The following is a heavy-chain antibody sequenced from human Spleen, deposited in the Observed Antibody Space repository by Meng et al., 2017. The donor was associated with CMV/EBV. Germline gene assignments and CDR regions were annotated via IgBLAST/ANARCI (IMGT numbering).Heavy chain of an antibody. CDR1: GFTFSSYG. J-gene: IGHJ6*02. V-gene: IGHV3-30*02. CDR2: IRYDGSKT. CDR3: ARDAPRGWVNYYYYYGMDV. Sequence: GESLKISCAASGFTFSSYGMHWVRQAPGKGLEWVAFIRYDGSKTYYADSLKGRFTISRDNAKNSLYLQVNSLRAEDTAVYYCARDAPRGWVNYYYYYGMDVWGQGTTVTVSS. D-gene: IGHD1-26*01.